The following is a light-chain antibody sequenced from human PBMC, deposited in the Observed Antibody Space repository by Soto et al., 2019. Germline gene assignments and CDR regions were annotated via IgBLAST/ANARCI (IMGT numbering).Light chain of an antibody. Sequence: DIQMTQSPSTLSGSVGDRVTLTCRASQTISSWLAWYQHKPGKAPKLLIYKASTLKSGVPSRFSGSGSGTDFTLTISSLQPDDFATYYCQHYNSYSEAFGQETKMDIK. CDR1: QTISSW. J-gene: IGKJ1*01. CDR2: KAS. CDR3: QHYNSYSEA. V-gene: IGKV1-5*03.